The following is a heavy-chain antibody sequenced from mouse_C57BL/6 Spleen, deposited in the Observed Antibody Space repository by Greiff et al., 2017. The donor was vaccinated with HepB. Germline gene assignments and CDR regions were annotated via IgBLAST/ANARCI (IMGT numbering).Heavy chain of an antibody. D-gene: IGHD2-10*01. V-gene: IGHV5-17*01. CDR1: GFTFSDYG. Sequence: EVMLVESGGGLVKPGGSLKLSCAASGFTFSDYGMHWVRQAPEKGLEWVAYISSGSSTIYYADTVKGRFTISRDNAKNTLFLQMASLRSEDTAMYYCARPLLLWYFDVWGTGTTVTVSS. CDR2: ISSGSSTI. J-gene: IGHJ1*03. CDR3: ARPLLLWYFDV.